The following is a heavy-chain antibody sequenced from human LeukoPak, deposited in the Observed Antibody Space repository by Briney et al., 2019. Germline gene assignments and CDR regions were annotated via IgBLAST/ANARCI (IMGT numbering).Heavy chain of an antibody. CDR2: IYYSGST. CDR1: GGSIRSYY. CDR3: ARAGYGSSWYFDY. D-gene: IGHD6-13*01. Sequence: SETLSLTCTASGGSIRSYYWSWIRQPPGKGLEWIGYIYYSGSTNYNPSLKSRVTISVDTSKNQFSLKLSSVTAADTAVYYCARAGYGSSWYFDYWGQGTLVTVSS. J-gene: IGHJ4*02. V-gene: IGHV4-59*01.